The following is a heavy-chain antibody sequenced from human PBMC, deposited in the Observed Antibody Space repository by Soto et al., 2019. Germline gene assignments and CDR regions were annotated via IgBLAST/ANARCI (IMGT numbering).Heavy chain of an antibody. CDR2: ISAYNGNT. D-gene: IGHD2-2*01. Sequence: QVQLVQSGAEVKKPGASVKVSCKAAGYTFTSYGISWVRQAPGQGLEWMGWISAYNGNTNYAQKLQGRVTMTTDTSTSTAYMELRSLRSDDTAVYYCARDPNIVLVPAAMGLDVDYYYGMDVWGQGTTVTVSS. J-gene: IGHJ6*02. CDR1: GYTFTSYG. CDR3: ARDPNIVLVPAAMGLDVDYYYGMDV. V-gene: IGHV1-18*01.